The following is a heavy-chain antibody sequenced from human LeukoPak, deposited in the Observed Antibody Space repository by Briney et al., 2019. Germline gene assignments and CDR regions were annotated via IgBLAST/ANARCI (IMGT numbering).Heavy chain of an antibody. Sequence: PSETPSLTCAVSGYSISSGYYWGWIRQPPGKGLGWIGSIYHSGSTYYNPSLKSRVTISVDTSKNQFSLKLSSVTAADTAVYYCASSLYYYDSSGFNFDYWGQGTLVTVSS. D-gene: IGHD3-22*01. V-gene: IGHV4-38-2*01. CDR1: GYSISSGYY. CDR2: IYHSGST. J-gene: IGHJ4*02. CDR3: ASSLYYYDSSGFNFDY.